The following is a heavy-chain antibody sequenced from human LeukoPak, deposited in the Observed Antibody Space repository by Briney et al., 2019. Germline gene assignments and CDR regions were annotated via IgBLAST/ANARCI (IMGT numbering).Heavy chain of an antibody. J-gene: IGHJ4*02. CDR1: GFTFSSYS. D-gene: IGHD3-22*01. V-gene: IGHV3-21*01. CDR3: ARRGLSGYYYYNDY. CDR2: ISSSSSYI. Sequence: GGSLRLSCAASGFTFSSYSMNWVRQAPGKGLEWVSSISSSSSYIYYADSVKGRFTISRDNAKNSLYLQMNSLRAEDTAVYYCARRGLSGYYYYNDYWGQGTLVTVSS.